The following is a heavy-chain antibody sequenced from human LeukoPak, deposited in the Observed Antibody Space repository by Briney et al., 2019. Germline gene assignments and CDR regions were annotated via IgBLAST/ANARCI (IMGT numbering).Heavy chain of an antibody. CDR3: ASCGEAARALRS. J-gene: IGHJ4*02. D-gene: IGHD6-6*01. V-gene: IGHV4-31*03. CDR2: IYYSGST. CDR1: GGSISSGGYS. Sequence: DPSQTLSLTCTVSGGSISSGGYSWSWLRQHPGKGLEWIGYIYYSGSTYYNPSLKSRVTISVDTSKNQFSLKLSSVTAADTAVYYCASCGEAARALRSWGQGTLVTVSS.